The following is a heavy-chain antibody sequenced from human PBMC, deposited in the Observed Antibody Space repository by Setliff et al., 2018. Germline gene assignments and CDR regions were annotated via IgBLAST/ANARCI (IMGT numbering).Heavy chain of an antibody. J-gene: IGHJ5*02. Sequence: VASVKVSCKASGFIFKTYSFSWIRQAPGQGLEWVGWISAYNGNTNYAQKLQGRVTMTTDTSTSTAYMELRSLRSDDTAVYYCARDPFRNYDTAPVWFDPWGQGTLVTVSS. CDR2: ISAYNGNT. CDR3: ARDPFRNYDTAPVWFDP. CDR1: GFIFKTYS. D-gene: IGHD3-22*01. V-gene: IGHV1-18*01.